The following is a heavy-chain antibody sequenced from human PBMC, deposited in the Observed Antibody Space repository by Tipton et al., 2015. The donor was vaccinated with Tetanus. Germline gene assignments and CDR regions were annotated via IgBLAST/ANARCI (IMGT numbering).Heavy chain of an antibody. J-gene: IGHJ4*02. CDR2: LYSGGGP. Sequence: SLRLSCEGSGFSFSTFWMTWVRQAPGKGLEWVSVLYSGGGPNYADSVKGRFTISRDNSKNTLYLQMNSLRVEDTAIYYCARAPRYCGGDCYHFDYWGQGTLVTVSS. D-gene: IGHD2-21*02. V-gene: IGHV3-53*01. CDR1: GFSFSTFW. CDR3: ARAPRYCGGDCYHFDY.